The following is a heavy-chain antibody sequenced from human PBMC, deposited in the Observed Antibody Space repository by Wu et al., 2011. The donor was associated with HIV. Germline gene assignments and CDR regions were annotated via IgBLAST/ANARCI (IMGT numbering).Heavy chain of an antibody. CDR3: TIGRGSRPRFDP. D-gene: IGHD3-10*01. Sequence: QVQLVQSGAEVKTPGASVKVSCKASGYTFTGYYDFNWVRQASGQGLEWMGWMNPNSGNAGYAQKFQGRVTMTKGASIGTAYMELSSLTSEDTAVYYCTIGRGSRPRFDPWGQGTLVTVSS. CDR1: GYTFTGYYD. J-gene: IGHJ5*02. V-gene: IGHV1-8*02. CDR2: MNPNSGNA.